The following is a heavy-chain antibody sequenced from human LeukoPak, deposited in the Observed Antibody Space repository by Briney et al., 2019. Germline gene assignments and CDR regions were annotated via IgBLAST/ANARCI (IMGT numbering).Heavy chain of an antibody. D-gene: IGHD6-13*01. V-gene: IGHV4-38-2*02. J-gene: IGHJ4*02. CDR2: IYHSGST. Sequence: SETLSLTCTVSGYSISSGYYWGWIRQPPGKGLEWIGSIYHSGSTYYNPSLKSRVTISVDTSKNQFSLKLSSVTAADTAVYYCARAKYSSSWYYFDYWGQGTLVTVSS. CDR1: GYSISSGYY. CDR3: ARAKYSSSWYYFDY.